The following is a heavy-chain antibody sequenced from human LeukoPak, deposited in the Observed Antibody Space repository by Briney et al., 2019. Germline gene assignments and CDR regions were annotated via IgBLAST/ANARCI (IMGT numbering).Heavy chain of an antibody. J-gene: IGHJ3*02. V-gene: IGHV3-21*01. CDR3: ARDTLRYDHIWGTYRYAGTFDI. Sequence: GGSLGLSCEASGFSFSNYSLTWVRQAPGKGLDGVSTISGSRYYIYYADSLKGRFTISRDNAKNSLFLQMNSLRAEDTAVYYCARDTLRYDHIWGTYRYAGTFDIWGQGTMVTVS. CDR2: ISGSRYYI. CDR1: GFSFSNYS. D-gene: IGHD3-16*02.